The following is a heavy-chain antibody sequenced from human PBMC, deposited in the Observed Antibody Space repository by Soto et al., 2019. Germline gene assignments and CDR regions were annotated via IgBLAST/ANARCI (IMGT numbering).Heavy chain of an antibody. CDR1: GFTFSSYA. J-gene: IGHJ5*02. V-gene: IGHV3-30-3*01. CDR3: AVRGYSGYDRWFDP. Sequence: PGGSLRLSCAASGFTFSSYAMHWVRQAPGKGLEWVAVISYDGSNKYYADSVKGRFTISRDNSKNTLYLQMNSLRAEDTAVYYCAVRGYSGYDRWFDPWGQGTLVTVSS. D-gene: IGHD5-12*01. CDR2: ISYDGSNK.